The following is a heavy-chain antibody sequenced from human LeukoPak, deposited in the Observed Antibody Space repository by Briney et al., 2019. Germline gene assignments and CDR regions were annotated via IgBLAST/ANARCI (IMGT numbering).Heavy chain of an antibody. CDR2: IYYSGST. CDR3: ARGAPYGSGSYRPPYYFDY. D-gene: IGHD3-10*01. CDR1: GGSISSGSYY. Sequence: PSETLSLTCTVSGGSISSGSYYWSWIRQPAGKGLEWIGYIYYSGSTYYNPSLKSRVTISVDTSKNQFSLKLSSVTAADTAVYYCARGAPYGSGSYRPPYYFDYWGQGTLVTVSS. J-gene: IGHJ4*02. V-gene: IGHV4-31*03.